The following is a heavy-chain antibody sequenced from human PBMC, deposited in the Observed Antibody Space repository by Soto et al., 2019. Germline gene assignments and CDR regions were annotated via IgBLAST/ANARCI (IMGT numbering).Heavy chain of an antibody. CDR3: ARGGYSSSWYLPPWHWFDP. CDR2: INHSGST. CDR1: GGSFSGYY. V-gene: IGHV4-34*01. Sequence: QVQLQQWGAGLLKPSETLSLTCAVYGGSFSGYYWSWIRQPPGKGLEWIGEINHSGSTNYNPSLKSRVTISVDTSKNQFSLKLSSVTAADTAVYYSARGGYSSSWYLPPWHWFDPWGQGTLVTVSS. J-gene: IGHJ5*02. D-gene: IGHD6-13*01.